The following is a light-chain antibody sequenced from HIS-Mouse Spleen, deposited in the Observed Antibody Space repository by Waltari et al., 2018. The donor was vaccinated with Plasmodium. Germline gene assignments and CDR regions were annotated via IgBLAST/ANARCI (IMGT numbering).Light chain of an antibody. CDR2: AAS. CDR1: QGISRY. CDR3: QQYYSYLLT. V-gene: IGKV1-8*01. Sequence: AIRMTQSPSSFSASTGDRVSITCRASQGISRYLAWYQQKPGKAPKLLIYAASTLQSGVPSRFSGSGSGTDFTLTISCLQSEDFATYYCQQYYSYLLTFGGGTKVEIK. J-gene: IGKJ4*01.